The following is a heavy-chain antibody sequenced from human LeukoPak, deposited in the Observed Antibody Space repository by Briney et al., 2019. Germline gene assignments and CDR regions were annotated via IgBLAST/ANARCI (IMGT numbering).Heavy chain of an antibody. V-gene: IGHV3-30-3*01. J-gene: IGHJ4*02. CDR2: ISYDGSNK. Sequence: GGSLRLSRAASGFTFSSYAMHWVRQAPGKGLEWVAVISYDGSNKYYADSVKGRFTISRDNSKNTLYLQMNSLRAEDTAVYYCATYYDSSGYIDYWGQGTLVTVSS. CDR3: ATYYDSSGYIDY. CDR1: GFTFSSYA. D-gene: IGHD3-22*01.